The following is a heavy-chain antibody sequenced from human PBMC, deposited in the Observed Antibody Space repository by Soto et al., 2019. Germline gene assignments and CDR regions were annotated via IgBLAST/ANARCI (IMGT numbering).Heavy chain of an antibody. Sequence: GESLKISCKGSGYSFTNYWIGWVRQMTGKGLEWMGTIYPGDSDTRYSPSFQGQVTISADKSISTAYLQWNSLKASDTAMFYCARHGISQSGGNYYYYGMDVWGQGTTVTVSS. V-gene: IGHV5-51*01. CDR1: GYSFTNYW. D-gene: IGHD1-20*01. J-gene: IGHJ6*02. CDR3: ARHGISQSGGNYYYYGMDV. CDR2: IYPGDSDT.